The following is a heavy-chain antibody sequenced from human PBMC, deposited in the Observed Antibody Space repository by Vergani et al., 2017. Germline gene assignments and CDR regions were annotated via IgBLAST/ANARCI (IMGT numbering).Heavy chain of an antibody. D-gene: IGHD6-19*01. CDR2: IDPSDSYT. CDR1: GYSFTSYW. CDR3: ARLRLVRGEVHIYYYYGMDV. V-gene: IGHV5-10-1*01. Sequence: EVQLVQSGAEVKKPGESLKISCKGSGYSFTSYWISWVRQMPGKGLEWMGRIDPSDSYTNYSPSFQGHVTISADKSISTAYLQWSSLKASDTAMYYCARLRLVRGEVHIYYYYGMDVWGQGTTVTVSS. J-gene: IGHJ6*02.